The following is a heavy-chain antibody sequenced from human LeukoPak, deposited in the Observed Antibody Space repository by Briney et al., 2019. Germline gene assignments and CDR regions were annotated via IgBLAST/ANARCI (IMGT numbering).Heavy chain of an antibody. J-gene: IGHJ6*03. D-gene: IGHD3-3*01. CDR1: GGSISSSSYY. CDR2: IYYSGST. V-gene: IGHV4-39*07. Sequence: SETLSLTCTVSGGSISSSSYYWGWIRQPPGKGLEWIGSIYYSGSTYYNPSLKSRVTISVDTSKNQFSLKLSSVTAADTAVYYCARVRGYYDFWSGYYTDYYYYMDVWGKGTTVTVSS. CDR3: ARVRGYYDFWSGYYTDYYYYMDV.